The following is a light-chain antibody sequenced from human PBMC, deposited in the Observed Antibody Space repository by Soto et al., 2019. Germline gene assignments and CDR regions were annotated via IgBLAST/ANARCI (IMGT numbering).Light chain of an antibody. CDR2: SAT. J-gene: IGKJ1*01. V-gene: IGKV3-20*01. CDR3: QVYGILPWT. CDR1: QSVSTNQ. Sequence: EIVLTQSPGTLSLSPGETATLSCRASQSVSTNQLAWYQYKRGQAPRLVFHSATTRANAFPSRFSASGSGTDSTLTISRLQPEDFALYYCQVYGILPWTFGQGPKVDIK.